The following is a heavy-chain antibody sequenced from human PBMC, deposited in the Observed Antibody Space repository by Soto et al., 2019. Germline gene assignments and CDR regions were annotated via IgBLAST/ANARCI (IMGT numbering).Heavy chain of an antibody. Sequence: EEQLVESGGDFIQPGGSLRLSCAASGFSVSDTYMGWVRQGPGQGLEWVSVSYRDGTTYDTDSLKGRITVSRDNAKNTVYIPMSSLRDEDTAVYYCARLEFYYDDSGQSTLRYFDLWCRGALVTVSS. CDR2: SYRDGTT. J-gene: IGHJ2*01. CDR1: GFSVSDTY. V-gene: IGHV3-53*01. D-gene: IGHD3-16*01. CDR3: ARLEFYYDDSGQSTLRYFDL.